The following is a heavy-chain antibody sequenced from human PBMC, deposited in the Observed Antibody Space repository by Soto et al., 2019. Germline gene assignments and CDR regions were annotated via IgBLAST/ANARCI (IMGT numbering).Heavy chain of an antibody. D-gene: IGHD5-12*01. J-gene: IGHJ6*02. CDR3: ARDVPGGGSGYDYPYYYYGMDV. CDR2: IYYSGST. Sequence: LSLTCTVSGGSISSGDYYWSWIRQPPGKGLEWIGYIYYSGSTYYNPSLKGRVTISVDTSKNQFSLKLSSVTAADTAVYYCARDVPGGGSGYDYPYYYYGMDVWGQGTTVTVSS. V-gene: IGHV4-30-4*01. CDR1: GGSISSGDYY.